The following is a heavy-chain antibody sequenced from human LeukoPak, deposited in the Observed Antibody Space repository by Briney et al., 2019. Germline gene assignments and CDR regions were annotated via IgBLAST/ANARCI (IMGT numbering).Heavy chain of an antibody. J-gene: IGHJ4*02. Sequence: GASVKVSCKASGYTFTNYGINWVRQAPGQGLEWMGWISAYNGNTNYAQKLQDRVTMTTDTSTSTAYMELRSLRSDDTAVYYCARDFPGDYEARPPGYWGQETLVTVSS. CDR1: GYTFTNYG. D-gene: IGHD4-17*01. CDR3: ARDFPGDYEARPPGY. CDR2: ISAYNGNT. V-gene: IGHV1-18*01.